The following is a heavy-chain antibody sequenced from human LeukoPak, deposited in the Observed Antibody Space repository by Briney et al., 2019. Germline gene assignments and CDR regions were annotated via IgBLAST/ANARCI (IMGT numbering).Heavy chain of an antibody. Sequence: ASVKVSCKASGYTFTSYGISWVRQAPGQGLEWMGWISAYNGNTNHAQKLQGRVTMTTDTSTSTAYMELRSLRSDDTAVYYCARDSPQRMTTVTQGVDWFDPWGQGTLVTVSS. CDR1: GYTFTSYG. CDR2: ISAYNGNT. CDR3: ARDSPQRMTTVTQGVDWFDP. D-gene: IGHD4-17*01. J-gene: IGHJ5*02. V-gene: IGHV1-18*01.